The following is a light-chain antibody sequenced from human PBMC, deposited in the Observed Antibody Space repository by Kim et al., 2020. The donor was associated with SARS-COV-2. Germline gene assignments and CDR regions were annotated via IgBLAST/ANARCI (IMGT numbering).Light chain of an antibody. CDR1: QGINDQ. CDR2: AAY. Sequence: SVGDRVTITCRGSQGINDQLAWYQQKPGKVPALLIYAAYNLQSGGPSRFSGSGYGTDFTLTISSLQPEDFATYYCQKFGSAPPRTFGQGTKVDIK. V-gene: IGKV1-27*01. J-gene: IGKJ1*01. CDR3: QKFGSAPPRT.